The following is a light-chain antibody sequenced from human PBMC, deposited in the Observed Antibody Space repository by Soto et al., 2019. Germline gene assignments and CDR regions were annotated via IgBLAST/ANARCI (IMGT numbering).Light chain of an antibody. Sequence: QSALTHPASVSGSPGQSITISCTGTSSDVGSYNLVSWYQQHPGKGPKLMIYEVSKRPSGVSNRFSGSKSGNTASLTISGLQAEDDADYYCCSYAGSTTFVVFGGGTKLTVL. CDR3: CSYAGSTTFVV. V-gene: IGLV2-23*02. CDR1: SSDVGSYNL. CDR2: EVS. J-gene: IGLJ2*01.